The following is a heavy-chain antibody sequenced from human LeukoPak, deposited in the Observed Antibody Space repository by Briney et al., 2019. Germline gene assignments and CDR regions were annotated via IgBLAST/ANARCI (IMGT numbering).Heavy chain of an antibody. Sequence: GGSLRLSCTASGFTFSSYAMNWVRQAPGKGLEWVSSISRSSSYIYYADSVKGRFTISRDNAKNSLYLQMNSLRAEDTAVYYCASDYCSGDTCYSIDYWGQGTLVTVSS. V-gene: IGHV3-21*01. CDR2: ISRSSSYI. J-gene: IGHJ4*02. CDR1: GFTFSSYA. D-gene: IGHD2-15*01. CDR3: ASDYCSGDTCYSIDY.